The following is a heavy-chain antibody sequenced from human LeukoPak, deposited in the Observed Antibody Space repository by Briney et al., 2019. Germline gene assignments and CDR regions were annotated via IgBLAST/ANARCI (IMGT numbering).Heavy chain of an antibody. D-gene: IGHD6-19*01. CDR3: ARVPVAGTAGNYFDY. CDR2: IYSGGST. CDR1: GFTVSDNF. Sequence: GGSLRLSCAASGFTVSDNFLSWVRQAPGMGLEWVSIIYSGGSTYYADSVKGRFTISRDNSKNTLYLQMNSLRAEDTAVYYCARVPVAGTAGNYFDYWGQGTPVTVSS. V-gene: IGHV3-53*01. J-gene: IGHJ4*02.